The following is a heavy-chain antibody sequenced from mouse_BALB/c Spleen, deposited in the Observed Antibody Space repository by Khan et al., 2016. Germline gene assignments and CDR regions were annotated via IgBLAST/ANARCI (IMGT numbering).Heavy chain of an antibody. CDR2: INPNNDNT. J-gene: IGHJ1*01. CDR3: ARDSTIADWYFDA. V-gene: IGHV1S136*01. Sequence: VQLQQSGPEVVKPGASVKMSCKTSGYTFTNYVMHWVKQKPGQGLEWIGYINPNNDNTRYNETFKGKATLTSDKSSSTVYMELSSLTSEDSAVYYCARDSTIADWYFDAWGAGTTVTVSS. CDR1: GYTFTNYV. D-gene: IGHD2-14*01.